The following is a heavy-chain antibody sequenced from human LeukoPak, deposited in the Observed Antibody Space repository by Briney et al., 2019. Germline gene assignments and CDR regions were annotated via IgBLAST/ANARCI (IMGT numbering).Heavy chain of an antibody. CDR3: ARLSITTSLRLYYFDY. D-gene: IGHD2/OR15-2a*01. CDR1: GYIFTNYW. J-gene: IGHJ4*02. Sequence: GESLKISCQVSGYIFTNYWIGWVRQMPGKGLEWMGIFYPGDSNTRYNPSFQGQVTFSADKSVNTAYLQWSSLRASDTAIYYCARLSITTSLRLYYFDYWGQGTLVTVPS. V-gene: IGHV5-51*01. CDR2: FYPGDSNT.